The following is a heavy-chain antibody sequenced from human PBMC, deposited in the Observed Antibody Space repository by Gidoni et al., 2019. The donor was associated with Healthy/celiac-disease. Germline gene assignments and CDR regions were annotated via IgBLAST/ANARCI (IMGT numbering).Heavy chain of an antibody. CDR3: ARDYGCNFDY. Sequence: QVQLQQWGAGLLKPSETLSLTCAVYGGSFSAYYWSWIRQPPGKGRECIGEIHHSGSTNYNPTLKSRFTISVDTSKNQFSLKLSSVTAADTAVYYCARDYGCNFDYWGQGTMVTVSS. D-gene: IGHD4-17*01. CDR2: IHHSGST. V-gene: IGHV4-34*01. CDR1: GGSFSAYY. J-gene: IGHJ4*02.